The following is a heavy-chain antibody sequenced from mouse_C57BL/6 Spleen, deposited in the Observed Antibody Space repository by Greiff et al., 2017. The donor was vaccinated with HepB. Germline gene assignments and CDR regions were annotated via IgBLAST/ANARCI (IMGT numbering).Heavy chain of an antibody. Sequence: EVKLVESEGGLVQPGSSMKLSCTASGFTFSDYYMAWVRQVPEKGLEWVANINYDGSSTYYLDSLKSRFIISRDNAKNILYLQMSSLKSEDTATYYCARRGYGSSFDYWGQGTTLTVSS. V-gene: IGHV5-16*01. CDR2: INYDGSST. D-gene: IGHD1-1*01. CDR3: ARRGYGSSFDY. J-gene: IGHJ2*01. CDR1: GFTFSDYY.